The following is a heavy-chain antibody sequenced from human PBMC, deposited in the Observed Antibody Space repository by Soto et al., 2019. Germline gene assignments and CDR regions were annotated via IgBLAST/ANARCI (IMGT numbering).Heavy chain of an antibody. CDR1: GFSFSDHS. CDR2: ISSNSETT. D-gene: IGHD2-21*02. Sequence: VESGGGLVYPGGSLRLSCVASGFSFSDHSMNWVRQAPGKGLQWISYISSNSETTYYADSVKGRFTVSRDNAKNALFLQMNSLRDDDTATYYCARLPKGSLETAWGQGARVTVSS. J-gene: IGHJ4*02. CDR3: ARLPKGSLETA. V-gene: IGHV3-48*02.